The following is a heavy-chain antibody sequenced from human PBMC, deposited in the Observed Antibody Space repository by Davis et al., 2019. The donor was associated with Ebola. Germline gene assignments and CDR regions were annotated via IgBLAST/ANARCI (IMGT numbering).Heavy chain of an antibody. CDR1: VITFSSYA. J-gene: IGHJ4*02. D-gene: IGHD6-19*01. Sequence: GGSLRLSCTDSVITFSSYAMTWVRQAPGKGLEWVSAISGSGGSTYYADSVKGRFTIPRDNSKNTLYLQMNSLRAEDTAVYYCASDRYSSGWFFDYWGQGTVVTVSS. CDR3: ASDRYSSGWFFDY. CDR2: ISGSGGST. V-gene: IGHV3-23*01.